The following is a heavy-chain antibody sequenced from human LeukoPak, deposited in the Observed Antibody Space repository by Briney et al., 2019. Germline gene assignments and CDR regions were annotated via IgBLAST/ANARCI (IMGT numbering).Heavy chain of an antibody. CDR3: ARKGSRPFDY. Sequence: SETLSLTCAVYGGSFSGYYWSWIRQPPGKGLEWIGEINHSGSTNYNPSLKSRVTISVDTSKNQFSLKLSSMTAADTAVYYCARKGSRPFDYWAREPWSPSPQ. CDR2: INHSGST. D-gene: IGHD6-6*01. V-gene: IGHV4-34*01. J-gene: IGHJ4*02. CDR1: GGSFSGYY.